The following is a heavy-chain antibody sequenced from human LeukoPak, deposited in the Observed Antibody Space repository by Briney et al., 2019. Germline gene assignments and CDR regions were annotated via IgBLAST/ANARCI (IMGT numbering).Heavy chain of an antibody. Sequence: PSQTLSLTCTVSGGSISSGGYYWSWIRQPPGKGLEWIGYIYHSGSTYYNPSLKSRVTISVDRSKNQFSLKLSSVTAADTAVYYCARGPVAKAYYFDYWGQGTLVTVSS. D-gene: IGHD4-23*01. J-gene: IGHJ4*02. CDR3: ARGPVAKAYYFDY. V-gene: IGHV4-30-2*01. CDR1: GGSISSGGYY. CDR2: IYHSGST.